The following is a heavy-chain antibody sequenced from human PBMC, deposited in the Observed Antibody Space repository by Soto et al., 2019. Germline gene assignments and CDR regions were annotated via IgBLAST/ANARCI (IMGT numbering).Heavy chain of an antibody. Sequence: SETLSLTCAVSGGSISSYYWRWIRQPPGKGLEWIGYIYYSGSTNYNPSLKSRVTISVDTSKNQFSLKLSSVTAADTAVYYCARHYYDSSGYAYWGQGTLVTVSS. CDR2: IYYSGST. CDR1: GGSISSYY. J-gene: IGHJ4*02. CDR3: ARHYYDSSGYAY. D-gene: IGHD3-22*01. V-gene: IGHV4-59*08.